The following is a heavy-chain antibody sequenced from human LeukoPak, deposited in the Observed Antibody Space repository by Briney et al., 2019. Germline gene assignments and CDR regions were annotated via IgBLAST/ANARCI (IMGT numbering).Heavy chain of an antibody. J-gene: IGHJ4*02. V-gene: IGHV4-39*01. CDR3: ARHLSREDYGDYVDY. CDR2: IYSSGST. D-gene: IGHD4-17*01. Sequence: SETLSLTCTVSGGSISSSRNYWGWIRQPPGKGLEWIASIYSSGSTYYNPSLKSRVTISVDTSKNQFSLKLRSVTATDTAVYYCARHLSREDYGDYVDYWGQGTLVTVSS. CDR1: GGSISSSRNY.